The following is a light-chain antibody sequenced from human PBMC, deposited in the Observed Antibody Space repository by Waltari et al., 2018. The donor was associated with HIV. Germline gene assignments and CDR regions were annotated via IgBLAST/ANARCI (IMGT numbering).Light chain of an antibody. CDR1: SSKMGDKN. CDR3: GTWDGAYVV. Sequence: SVLTQPPHVTAAAGQKVTIPCPGRSSKMGDKNVSWYQLLPGTAPNLLIYDNHKRPSGIPYRFSGSKAVPSATLGIAGLQTGAEADYYCGTWDGAYVVFGGGTKLTVL. V-gene: IGLV1-51*01. J-gene: IGLJ2*01. CDR2: DNH.